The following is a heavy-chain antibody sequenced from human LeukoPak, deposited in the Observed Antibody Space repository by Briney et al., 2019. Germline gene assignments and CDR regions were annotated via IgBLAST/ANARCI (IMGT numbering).Heavy chain of an antibody. D-gene: IGHD6-19*01. CDR2: ISSSGAST. CDR3: MKKAVAGQNHWFDP. V-gene: IGHV3-23*01. J-gene: IGHJ5*02. CDR1: GFSFSSYA. Sequence: QRGGSLRLSCAASGFSFSSYAMSWGRQAPGKGLGWVSHISSSGASTYYADSVKGRFAIYRDNSKNTLYLQMNSLRAEDTAIYYCMKKAVAGQNHWFDPWGQGTLVTVSS.